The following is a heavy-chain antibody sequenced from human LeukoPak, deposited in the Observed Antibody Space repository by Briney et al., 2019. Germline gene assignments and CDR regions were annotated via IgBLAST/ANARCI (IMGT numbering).Heavy chain of an antibody. V-gene: IGHV3-7*03. Sequence: GGSLRLSCAASGFSFSSSWMTWVRQTPGRGLEWVALINEDGSVQTYVESMKGRFTVSRDNAENSLYLQMNSLGVEDTGVYYCAREPHFGAIDYWGQGTLVTVSS. J-gene: IGHJ4*02. D-gene: IGHD3-3*01. CDR2: INEDGSVQ. CDR3: AREPHFGAIDY. CDR1: GFSFSSSW.